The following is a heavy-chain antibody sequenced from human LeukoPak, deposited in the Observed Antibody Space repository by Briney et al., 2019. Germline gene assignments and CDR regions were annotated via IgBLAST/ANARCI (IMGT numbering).Heavy chain of an antibody. J-gene: IGHJ6*03. CDR3: ARARRTYYYMDV. CDR1: GNSITSHY. Sequence: SETLSLTCTVSGNSITSHYWSWIRQSPGKGLEWIGYMYYSGDTNYNPSLKSRVTISGDTSKNQFSLKLSSVTAADTAVYFCARARRTYYYMDVWGKGTTVTVSS. CDR2: MYYSGDT. V-gene: IGHV4-59*11.